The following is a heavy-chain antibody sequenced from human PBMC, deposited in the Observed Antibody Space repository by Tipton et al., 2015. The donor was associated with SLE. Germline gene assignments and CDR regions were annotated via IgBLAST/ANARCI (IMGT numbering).Heavy chain of an antibody. V-gene: IGHV4-59*11. CDR2: VHYSGSI. Sequence: TLSLTCTVSGGSISSHYWSWIRQPPGKGLEWIGYVHYSGSINYNPSLKSRVTISVDTSKNQFSLKLRSVTAADTAIYYCAIRDYDFWSGGWFDPWGQGTLVTVSS. D-gene: IGHD3-3*01. CDR3: AIRDYDFWSGGWFDP. J-gene: IGHJ5*02. CDR1: GGSISSHY.